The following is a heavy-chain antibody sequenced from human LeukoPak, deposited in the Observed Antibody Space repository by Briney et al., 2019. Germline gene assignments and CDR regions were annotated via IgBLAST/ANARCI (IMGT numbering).Heavy chain of an antibody. CDR1: GFTVSSNY. Sequence: GGSLRLSCAASGFTVSSNYMSWVRQAPGKGLKWVSVIYSGGSTYYADSVKGRFTISRDNSKNTLYLQMNSLRAEDTAVYYCHSSSAVYYFDYWGQGTLVTVSS. D-gene: IGHD6-6*01. CDR3: HSSSAVYYFDY. V-gene: IGHV3-53*01. CDR2: IYSGGST. J-gene: IGHJ4*02.